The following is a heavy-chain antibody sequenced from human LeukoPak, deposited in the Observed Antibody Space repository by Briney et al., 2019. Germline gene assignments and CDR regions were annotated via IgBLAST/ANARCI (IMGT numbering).Heavy chain of an antibody. D-gene: IGHD5-12*01. Sequence: GGSLRLSCAASGFTFSSYGMHWVRQAPGKGLEWVAVIWYDGSNKYYADSVKGRFTISRDNSKNTLYLQMNSLRAEDTAVYYCARARISGYDFPFDYWGQGTLVTVSS. CDR1: GFTFSSYG. V-gene: IGHV3-33*01. J-gene: IGHJ4*02. CDR3: ARARISGYDFPFDY. CDR2: IWYDGSNK.